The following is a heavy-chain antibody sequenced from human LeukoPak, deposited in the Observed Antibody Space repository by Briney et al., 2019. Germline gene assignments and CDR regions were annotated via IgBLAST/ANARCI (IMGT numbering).Heavy chain of an antibody. D-gene: IGHD3-16*01. CDR3: ARFTPQGYGWGGYNRFDP. V-gene: IGHV4-59*01. Sequence: SETLSLTCTVSGGSISSYYWNWIRQPPGKGLEWIGHIYYSGSTNYNPSLKSRVTISVDTSKNQFSLNLTSVTAADTAVYYCARFTPQGYGWGGYNRFDPWGQGTLVTVSS. CDR2: IYYSGST. J-gene: IGHJ5*02. CDR1: GGSISSYY.